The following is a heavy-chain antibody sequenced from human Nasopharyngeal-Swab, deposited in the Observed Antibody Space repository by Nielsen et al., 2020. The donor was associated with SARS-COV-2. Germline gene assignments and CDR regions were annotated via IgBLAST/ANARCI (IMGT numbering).Heavy chain of an antibody. CDR2: ISSSGSTI. CDR1: GFTFSYYY. CDR3: ARDYPIIYYYDSSGYLALDV. Sequence: SLKISCAASGFTFSYYYMSWIRQAPGKGLEWVSYISSSGSTIYYADSVKGRFTISRDNAKKALYLQMNSLRAEDTAVYYCARDYPIIYYYDSSGYLALDVWGKGTTVTVSS. J-gene: IGHJ6*04. V-gene: IGHV3-11*01. D-gene: IGHD3-22*01.